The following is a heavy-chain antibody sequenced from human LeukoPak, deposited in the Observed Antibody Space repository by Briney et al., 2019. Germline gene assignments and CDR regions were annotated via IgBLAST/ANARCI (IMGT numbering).Heavy chain of an antibody. V-gene: IGHV4-39*02. J-gene: IGHJ4*02. D-gene: IGHD3-3*01. CDR2: ISSGNT. Sequence: KASETLSLTCTVSGGSTSSGNYYWGWIRQPPGKGLEWIGGISSGNTYYNPSLKSRITISIDTSKNHFSLKLSSVSAADTAVYYCARLGAGPTYYDFWSGYSSFYFDYWGQGTLVTVSS. CDR1: GGSTSSGNYY. CDR3: ARLGAGPTYYDFWSGYSSFYFDY.